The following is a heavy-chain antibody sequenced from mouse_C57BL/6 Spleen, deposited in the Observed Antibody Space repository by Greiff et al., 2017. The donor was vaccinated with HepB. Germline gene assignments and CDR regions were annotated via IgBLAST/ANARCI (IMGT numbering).Heavy chain of an antibody. D-gene: IGHD2-5*01. V-gene: IGHV1-80*01. CDR3: ARDDYSNYVDYFDY. J-gene: IGHJ2*01. Sequence: QVQLQQSGAELVKPGASVKISCKASGYAFSSYWMNWVKQRPGKGLEWIGQIYPGDGDTNYNGKFKGKATLTADKSSSTAYMQLSSLTSEDSAVYFCARDDYSNYVDYFDYWGQGTTLTVSS. CDR2: IYPGDGDT. CDR1: GYAFSSYW.